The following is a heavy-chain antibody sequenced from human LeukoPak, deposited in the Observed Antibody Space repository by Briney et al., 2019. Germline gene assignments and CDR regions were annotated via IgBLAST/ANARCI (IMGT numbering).Heavy chain of an antibody. V-gene: IGHV4-59*01. J-gene: IGHJ6*03. D-gene: IGHD6-19*01. Sequence: SETLSLTCTVSGGSISSYYWSWIRQPPGKGLEGIGYIYYSGSTNYNPSLKSRVTISVDTSKNQFSLKLSSVTAADTAVYYCARGESGWAYYYYYYMDVWGKGTTVTVSS. CDR2: IYYSGST. CDR1: GGSISSYY. CDR3: ARGESGWAYYYYYYMDV.